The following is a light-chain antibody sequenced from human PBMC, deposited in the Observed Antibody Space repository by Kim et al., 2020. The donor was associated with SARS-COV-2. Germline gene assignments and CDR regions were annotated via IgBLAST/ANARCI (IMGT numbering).Light chain of an antibody. V-gene: IGKV3-15*01. CDR3: QQSNDMPPLT. CDR1: QTIKNR. Sequence: SPGERATLSCRASQTIKNRLVWYQQKPGQAPRLLIYDATTRAPGIPARFIGSASETEFTLTISSLQSEDFAVYYCQQSNDMPPLTFGQGTKVDIK. CDR2: DAT. J-gene: IGKJ1*01.